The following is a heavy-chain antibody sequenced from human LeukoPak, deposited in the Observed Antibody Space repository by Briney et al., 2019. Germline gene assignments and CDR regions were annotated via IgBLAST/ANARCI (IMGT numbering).Heavy chain of an antibody. CDR2: IYSGGST. D-gene: IGHD6-13*01. Sequence: GGSLRLSCAASGFTVSSNYMSWVRQAPGKGLEWVSVIYSGGSTYYADSVKGRFTITRDNSKNALYLQMNSLRAEDTAVYYCARFGYSSSWYRDDYYYYYMDVWGKGTTVTISS. CDR3: ARFGYSSSWYRDDYYYYYMDV. CDR1: GFTVSSNY. J-gene: IGHJ6*03. V-gene: IGHV3-53*01.